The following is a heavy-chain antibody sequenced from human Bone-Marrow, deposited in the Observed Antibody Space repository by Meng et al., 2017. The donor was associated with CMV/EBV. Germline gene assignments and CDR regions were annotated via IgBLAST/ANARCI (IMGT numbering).Heavy chain of an antibody. CDR3: ARGSESDAFDI. Sequence: SVKVSCKASGYTFTSYDINWVRQAPGQGLEWMGGIIPIFGTANYAQKFQGRVTITTDESTSTAYMELSSLRSEDTAVYYCARGSESDAFDIWGQGTMVTVSS. CDR2: IIPIFGTA. CDR1: GYTFTSYD. V-gene: IGHV1-69*05. J-gene: IGHJ3*02.